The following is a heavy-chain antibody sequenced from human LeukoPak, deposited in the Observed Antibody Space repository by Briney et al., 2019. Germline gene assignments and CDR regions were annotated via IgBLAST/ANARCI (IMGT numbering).Heavy chain of an antibody. CDR3: ARVQYYYDSSGKKYYFDY. J-gene: IGHJ4*02. Sequence: TLSLTCAVYGGSFSGYYWSWIRQPPGKALEWLARIDWDDDKYYSTSLKTRLTISKDTSKNQVVLTMTNMDPVDTATYYCARVQYYYDSSGKKYYFDYWGQGTLVTVSS. D-gene: IGHD3-22*01. CDR1: GGSFSGYY. CDR2: IDWDDDK. V-gene: IGHV2-70*11.